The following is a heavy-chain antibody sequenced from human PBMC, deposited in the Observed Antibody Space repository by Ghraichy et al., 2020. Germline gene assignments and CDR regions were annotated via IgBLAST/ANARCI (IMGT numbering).Heavy chain of an antibody. V-gene: IGHV4-39*01. Sequence: SETLSLTCTVSGGSISSSSYYWGWIRQPPGKGLEWIGSIYYSGSTYYNPSLKSRVTISVDTSKNQFSLKLSSVTAADTAVYYCARLSLPYGDYEVVYYFDYWGQGTLVTVSS. CDR2: IYYSGST. CDR1: GGSISSSSYY. CDR3: ARLSLPYGDYEVVYYFDY. J-gene: IGHJ4*02. D-gene: IGHD4-17*01.